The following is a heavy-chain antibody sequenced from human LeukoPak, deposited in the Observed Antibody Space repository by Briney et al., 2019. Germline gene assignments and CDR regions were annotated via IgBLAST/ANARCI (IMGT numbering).Heavy chain of an antibody. CDR2: ISGSASST. D-gene: IGHD6-13*01. Sequence: GRSLRLSCGDSTFNFSDYGMHWVRQAPGKGLEWVSAISGSASSTYHADSVKGRFTISKDNSKNTLYLQMNSLRAEDTAVYYCARDLGQQLGHDCWGQGTLVTVSS. CDR3: ARDLGQQLGHDC. J-gene: IGHJ4*02. V-gene: IGHV3-23*01. CDR1: TFNFSDYG.